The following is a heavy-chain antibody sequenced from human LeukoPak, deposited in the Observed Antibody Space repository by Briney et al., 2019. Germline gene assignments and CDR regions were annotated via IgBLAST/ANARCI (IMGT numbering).Heavy chain of an antibody. V-gene: IGHV1-2*06. CDR3: ARMPAGTSTTNDY. D-gene: IGHD2-2*01. J-gene: IGHJ4*02. Sequence: EASVKVSCKASGYTFTGYYMHWLRQAPGQGLEWMGRINPNSGGTNYAQKFQGRVTITRDTSISTAYMELSRLRSDDTAMYYCARMPAGTSTTNDYWGQGTLVTVSS. CDR1: GYTFTGYY. CDR2: INPNSGGT.